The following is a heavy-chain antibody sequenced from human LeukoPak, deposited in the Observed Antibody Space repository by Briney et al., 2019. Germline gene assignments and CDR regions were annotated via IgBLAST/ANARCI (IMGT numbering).Heavy chain of an antibody. Sequence: GGSLRLSCAASGFTFSSYAMSWVRRAPGKGLEWVSYISSSGSTIYYADSVKGRFTISRDNAKNSLYLQVNSLGAEDTAVYYCASVPSSGSYWGQGTLVTVSS. CDR3: ASVPSSGSY. D-gene: IGHD6-19*01. CDR2: ISSSGSTI. V-gene: IGHV3-48*04. CDR1: GFTFSSYA. J-gene: IGHJ4*02.